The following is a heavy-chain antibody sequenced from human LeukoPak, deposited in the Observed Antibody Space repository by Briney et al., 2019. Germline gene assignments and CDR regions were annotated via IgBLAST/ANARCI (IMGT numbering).Heavy chain of an antibody. CDR3: ARDPPNYDLTVYYYYMDV. CDR2: ISAYNGNT. Sequence: GASVKVSCKASGYTFTSYGISWVRQAPGQGLEWMGWISAYNGNTNYAQKLQGRVTMTTDTSTSTAYMELRSLRSDDTAVYYCARDPPNYDLTVYYYYMDVWGKGTTVTVSS. V-gene: IGHV1-18*01. J-gene: IGHJ6*03. CDR1: GYTFTSYG. D-gene: IGHD3-3*01.